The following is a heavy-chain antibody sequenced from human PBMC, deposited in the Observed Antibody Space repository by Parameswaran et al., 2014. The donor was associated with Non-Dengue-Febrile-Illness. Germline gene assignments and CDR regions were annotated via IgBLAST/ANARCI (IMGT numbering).Heavy chain of an antibody. D-gene: IGHD3-3*01. V-gene: IGHV4-59*01. CDR3: ARVGSYYDFWSGYYTIHNWFDP. Sequence: RWIRQPPGKGLEWIGYIYYSGSTNYNPSLKSRVTISVDTSKNQFSLKLSSVTAADTAVYYCARVGSYYDFWSGYYTIHNWFDPWGQGTLVTVSS. J-gene: IGHJ5*02. CDR2: IYYSGST.